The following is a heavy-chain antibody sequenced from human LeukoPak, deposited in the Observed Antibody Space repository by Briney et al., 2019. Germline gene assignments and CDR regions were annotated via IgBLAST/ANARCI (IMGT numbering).Heavy chain of an antibody. V-gene: IGHV3-33*06. Sequence: SGGSLRLSCAASGFTFSSYGMHWVRQAPGKGLEWVAVIWYDGSNKYYADSVKGRFTISRDNSKNTLYLQMNSLRAEDTAVYYCAKDLPVYGDYPQGLDYWGQGTLVTVSS. CDR2: IWYDGSNK. D-gene: IGHD4-17*01. CDR3: AKDLPVYGDYPQGLDY. J-gene: IGHJ4*02. CDR1: GFTFSSYG.